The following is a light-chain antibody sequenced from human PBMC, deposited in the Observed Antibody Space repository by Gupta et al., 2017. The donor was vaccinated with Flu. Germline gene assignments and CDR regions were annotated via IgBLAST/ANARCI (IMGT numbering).Light chain of an antibody. CDR3: SSYTSSSTVV. V-gene: IGLV2-14*01. CDR2: EVS. CDR1: SSDVGGYNY. Sequence: TISCTGTSSDVGGYNYVYWYQQHPGKAPKLMIYEVSNRPSGVSNRFSGSKSGNTASLTISGLQAEDEADYYCSSYTSSSTVVFGGGTKLTVL. J-gene: IGLJ2*01.